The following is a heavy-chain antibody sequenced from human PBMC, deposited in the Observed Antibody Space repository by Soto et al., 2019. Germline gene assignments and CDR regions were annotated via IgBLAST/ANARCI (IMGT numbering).Heavy chain of an antibody. CDR3: VTGWSED. J-gene: IGHJ4*02. D-gene: IGHD2-15*01. CDR1: EFTFSSSW. CDR2: MNNDGTIV. Sequence: PGGSLSLSCVVSEFTFSSSWMHWVRQGPRKGLVWVSRMNNDGTIVNYADSVKGRFTASRDNAKNMLYMQMHSLRAEDTALYYYVTGWSEDWGQGARVTVYS. V-gene: IGHV3-74*01.